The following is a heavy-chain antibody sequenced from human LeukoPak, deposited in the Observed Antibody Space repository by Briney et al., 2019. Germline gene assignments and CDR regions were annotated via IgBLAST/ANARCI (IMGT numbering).Heavy chain of an antibody. CDR2: IYFDGSNK. CDR3: ARGRYCTTSSCYSYYHYYNMDV. J-gene: IGHJ6*03. V-gene: IGHV3-30*09. CDR1: GFTFSSHA. Sequence: PGGSLRLSCVASGFTFSSHAMHWVRQAPGKGLEWVAVIYFDGSNKYYTGSVKGRFAISRDNSKNTLYLQMNSLRAEDTAVYYCARGRYCTTSSCYSYYHYYNMDVWGKGTTVTVSS. D-gene: IGHD2-2*01.